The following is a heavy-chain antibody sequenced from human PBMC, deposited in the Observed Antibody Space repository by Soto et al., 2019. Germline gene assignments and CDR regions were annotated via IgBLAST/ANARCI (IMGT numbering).Heavy chain of an antibody. CDR1: EYSFTKYF. V-gene: IGHV1-46*01. CDR3: ARDGTFDI. CDR2: INPAGGTT. J-gene: IGHJ4*02. Sequence: QVQLVQSGAEVKKPAASVKVSCHASEYSFTKYFIQWIRQGPGQDLEWVGLINPAGGTTSFAPKFQGRVTMTRDTSTRTVFMELSSLRSDDTGVYFCARDGTFDIWGQGTLVTVS. D-gene: IGHD1-7*01.